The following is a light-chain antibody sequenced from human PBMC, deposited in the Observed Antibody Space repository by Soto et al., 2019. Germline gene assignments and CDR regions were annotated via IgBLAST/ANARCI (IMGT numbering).Light chain of an antibody. CDR3: LQDYGDSWT. J-gene: IGKJ1*01. V-gene: IGKV1-6*01. CDR1: QGIRND. CDR2: AAS. Sequence: TQTPSSLSAYVGDIVTITCRASQGIRNDLGWYQQKPGKAPKLLIYAASNLYTGVPSRFSGSRSGTEFTLTISSLQPEDFASYYCLQDYGDSWTVGQGTKADVK.